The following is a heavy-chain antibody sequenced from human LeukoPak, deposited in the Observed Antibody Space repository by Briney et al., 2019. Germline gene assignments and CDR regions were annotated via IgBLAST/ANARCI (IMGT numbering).Heavy chain of an antibody. D-gene: IGHD6-13*01. V-gene: IGHV1-18*01. CDR2: FNPENGNT. CDR1: GYSFVGYG. CDR3: AREHSSSWDQFDY. J-gene: IGHJ4*02. Sequence: ASVKVSCKASGYSFVGYGITWVRQAPGQGLEWMGWFNPENGNTNYAQKVQGRVTMTADTSTSTSYMELRSLRSDDTAVCYCAREHSSSWDQFDYWGQGTLVTVSS.